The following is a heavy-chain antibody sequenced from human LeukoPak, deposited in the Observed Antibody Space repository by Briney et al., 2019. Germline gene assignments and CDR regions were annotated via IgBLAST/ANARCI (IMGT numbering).Heavy chain of an antibody. J-gene: IGHJ4*02. CDR2: ISYDGSNK. Sequence: PGGSLRLSCAASGFTFSSYTMHWVRQAPGKGLEWVAVISYDGSNKYYADSVKGRFTISRDNSKNTLYLQMNSLRADDAAVYYCAKLAARQTPADDYWGQGTLVTVSS. CDR1: GFTFSSYT. V-gene: IGHV3-30*18. CDR3: AKLAARQTPADDY. D-gene: IGHD6-6*01.